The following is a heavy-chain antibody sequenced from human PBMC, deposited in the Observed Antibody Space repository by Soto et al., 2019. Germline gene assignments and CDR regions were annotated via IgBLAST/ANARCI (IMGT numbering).Heavy chain of an antibody. CDR1: GYTFTSYG. J-gene: IGHJ6*03. Sequence: QVQLVQSGAEVKKPGASVKVSCKASGYTFTSYGISWVRQAPGQGLEWMGWISAYNGNTNYAQKLQGRVTMTTDTSTSTAYMELRSLRSDDTAVYYCSRVPNWNWNYYYYYYMDVWGKGTTVTVSS. V-gene: IGHV1-18*01. D-gene: IGHD1-1*01. CDR2: ISAYNGNT. CDR3: SRVPNWNWNYYYYYYMDV.